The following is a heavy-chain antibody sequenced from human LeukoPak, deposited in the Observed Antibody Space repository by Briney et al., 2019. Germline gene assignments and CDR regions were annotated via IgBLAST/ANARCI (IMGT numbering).Heavy chain of an antibody. D-gene: IGHD3-3*01. CDR3: ARRKRRYDFWSGYYAFDY. J-gene: IGHJ4*02. V-gene: IGHV5-51*01. CDR2: IYPGDSDT. Sequence: GESLKISCKGSGYSFTSYWIGWVRQMPGKGLEWMGIIYPGDSDTRYSPSFQGQVTISADKSISTAYLQWSSLKASDTAMYYCARRKRRYDFWSGYYAFDYWGRGTLVTVSS. CDR1: GYSFTSYW.